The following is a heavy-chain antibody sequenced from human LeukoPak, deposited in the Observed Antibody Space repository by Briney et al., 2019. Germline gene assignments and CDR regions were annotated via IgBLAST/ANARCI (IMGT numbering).Heavy chain of an antibody. J-gene: IGHJ6*02. D-gene: IGHD3-3*01. V-gene: IGHV3-43*02. CDR3: AKGFSVLASNHYFYYYGMDV. CDR2: ISGDGGST. CDR1: GMTFDDYA. Sequence: GGSLRLSCAASGMTFDDYAMHWVRRAPGKGLEWVSLISGDGGSTYYADSVKGRFTISRDNSKNSLYLQMTNLRTEDTALYYCAKGFSVLASNHYFYYYGMDVWGQGTTVTVSS.